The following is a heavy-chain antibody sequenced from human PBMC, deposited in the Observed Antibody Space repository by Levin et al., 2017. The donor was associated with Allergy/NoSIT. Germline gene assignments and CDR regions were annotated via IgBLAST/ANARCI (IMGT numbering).Heavy chain of an antibody. CDR3: ARGRDWGFRELSAYYDYYMDV. V-gene: IGHV1-69*06. J-gene: IGHJ6*03. Sequence: ASVKVSCKASGGTFSSYAISWVRQAPGQGLEWMGGIIPIFGTANYAQKFQGRVTITADKSTSTAYMELSSLRSEDTAVYYCARGRDWGFRELSAYYDYYMDVWGKGTTVTVSS. CDR2: IIPIFGTA. CDR1: GGTFSSYA. D-gene: IGHD3-10*01.